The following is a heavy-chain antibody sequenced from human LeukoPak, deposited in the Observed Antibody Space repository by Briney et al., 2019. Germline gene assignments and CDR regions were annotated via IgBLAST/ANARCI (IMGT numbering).Heavy chain of an antibody. D-gene: IGHD6-6*01. J-gene: IGHJ3*02. CDR1: GYTFTDYY. V-gene: IGHV1-2*06. Sequence: ASVKVSCKASGYTFTDYYIHWLGQAPGQGLEWMGRIDPDSGGTRSAHKFLGRVTVTRDTSISTVYMELRWLMSDDAAVYYCARGPSSGAFDIWGQGTMVTVSS. CDR3: ARGPSSGAFDI. CDR2: IDPDSGGT.